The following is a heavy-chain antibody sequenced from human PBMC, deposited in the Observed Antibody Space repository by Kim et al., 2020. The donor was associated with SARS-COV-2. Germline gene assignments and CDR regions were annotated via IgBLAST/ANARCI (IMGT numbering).Heavy chain of an antibody. D-gene: IGHD6-6*01. CDR2: IYQSGST. Sequence: SETLSLTCTVSGYSIRSGYYWGWVRQSPGKGLEWIASIYQSGSTYYNPSLRSRVTISVDTSRNQFSLKVRSVTAADTAMYYCTRGLPSDYYYYGMDGLG. J-gene: IGHJ6*02. CDR1: GYSIRSGYY. V-gene: IGHV4-38-2*02. CDR3: TRGLPSDYYYYGMDG.